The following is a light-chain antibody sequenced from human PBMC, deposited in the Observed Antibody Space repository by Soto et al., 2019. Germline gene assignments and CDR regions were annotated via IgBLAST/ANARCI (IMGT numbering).Light chain of an antibody. J-gene: IGKJ2*01. CDR2: SAS. Sequence: ETVMTQSPATLSVSPGESAILSCGASQSVLTNVAWYQQKPGQAPRLLIYSASTRATGIPANFSGSGSGTQFTVTISSLQSEDCAFYYCQPYTSWPTTYSFGPGTKLEIK. V-gene: IGKV3-15*01. CDR3: QPYTSWPTTYS. CDR1: QSVLTN.